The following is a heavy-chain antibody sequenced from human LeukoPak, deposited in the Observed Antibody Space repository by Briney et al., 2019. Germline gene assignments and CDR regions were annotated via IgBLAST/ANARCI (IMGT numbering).Heavy chain of an antibody. CDR3: AREGGRAYYYYHCMDV. CDR2: INHSGST. J-gene: IGHJ6*03. V-gene: IGHV4-34*01. Sequence: SETLSLTCGVYGGSFSGYYWSWIRQSPGKGLEWIGEINHSGSTNYNPSLKSRITMSVDTSKNQFSLRVSAVTAADTGVYYCAREGGRAYYYYHCMDVWGNGTTVIVSS. CDR1: GGSFSGYY.